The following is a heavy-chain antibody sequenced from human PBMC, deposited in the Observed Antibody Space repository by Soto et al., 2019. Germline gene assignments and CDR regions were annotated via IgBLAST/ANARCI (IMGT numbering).Heavy chain of an antibody. CDR1: GYSFTSYW. Sequence: PGESLKISCKGSGYSFTSYWLGWVRQMPGKGLEWMGIIYPGDSDTRYSPSFQGQVTISAHKSISTAYLQWSSLKASDTAMYYCVRDMGPGTTGTRGGMDVCGQGTTVTVSS. V-gene: IGHV5-51*01. J-gene: IGHJ6*02. CDR3: VRDMGPGTTGTRGGMDV. D-gene: IGHD1-1*01. CDR2: IYPGDSDT.